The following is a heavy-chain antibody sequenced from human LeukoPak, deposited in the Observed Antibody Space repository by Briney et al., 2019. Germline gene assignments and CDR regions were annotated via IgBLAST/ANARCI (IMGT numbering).Heavy chain of an antibody. Sequence: GGSLRLSCEVSGFTFSDYDMNWVRQAPGKGLEWVSSITSTSSYLYYADSVKGRFTISRDNAKNSLYLQMNSLRAEDTAVYYCARDFPGTMVRGVTHFDYWGQGTLVTVSS. D-gene: IGHD3-10*01. V-gene: IGHV3-21*01. J-gene: IGHJ4*02. CDR1: GFTFSDYD. CDR3: ARDFPGTMVRGVTHFDY. CDR2: ITSTSSYL.